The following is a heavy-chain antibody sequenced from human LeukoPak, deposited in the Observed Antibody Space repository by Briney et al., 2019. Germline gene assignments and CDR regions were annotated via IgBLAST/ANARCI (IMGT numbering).Heavy chain of an antibody. CDR2: INPNSGGT. Sequence: GASVKVSCKASGYTFTGYYMHWVRQAPGQGLEWMGWINPNSGGTNYAQKFQGRVTMTRNTSISTAYMELSSLRSEDTAVYYCAKHRARAFDIWGQGTMVTVSS. CDR3: AKHRARAFDI. J-gene: IGHJ3*02. V-gene: IGHV1-2*02. CDR1: GYTFTGYY.